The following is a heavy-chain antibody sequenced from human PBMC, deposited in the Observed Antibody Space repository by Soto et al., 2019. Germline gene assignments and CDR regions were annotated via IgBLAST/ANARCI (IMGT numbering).Heavy chain of an antibody. CDR1: GLTFRNHA. CDR3: VSWVSPHFDY. D-gene: IGHD2-8*01. CDR2: IAPIGYST. J-gene: IGHJ4*02. V-gene: IGHV3-23*01. Sequence: EVQLLESGGGLVQPGGSLRLSCAVSGLTFRNHAMSWVRQAPGKGLEWVSTIAPIGYSTHYAGSVEGRFTISRDDSKSTLDLQMNSLRADDTAVDYCVSWVSPHFDYWGQGTLVSVSS.